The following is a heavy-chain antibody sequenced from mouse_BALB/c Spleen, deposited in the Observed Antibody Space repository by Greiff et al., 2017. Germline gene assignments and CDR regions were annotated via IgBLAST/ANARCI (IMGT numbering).Heavy chain of an antibody. CDR2: INSDGGST. V-gene: IGHV5-2*01. Sequence: EVKLVESGGGLVQPGESLKLSCESNEYEFPSHDMSWVRKTPEKRLELVAAINSDGGSTYYPDTMERRFIISRDNTKKTLYLQMSSLRSEDTALYYCARHLIYYDYDGETFTFAYWGQGTLVTVSA. CDR3: ARHLIYYDYDGETFTFAY. J-gene: IGHJ3*01. CDR1: EYEFPSHD. D-gene: IGHD2-4*01.